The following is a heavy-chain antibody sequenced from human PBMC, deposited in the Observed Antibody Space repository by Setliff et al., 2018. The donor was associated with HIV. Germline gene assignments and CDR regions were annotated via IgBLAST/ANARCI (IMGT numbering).Heavy chain of an antibody. J-gene: IGHJ3*01. Sequence: PSETLSLTCTVSGGSINGHYWSWIRQPPGKGLEWIGYIYYTGSTNYNPSLKSRVTISVDTSKNQFSLKLTSVTAADTAVYYCAGRGTYDASGYYFVAFHVWGQGTKVTVSS. V-gene: IGHV4-59*11. CDR1: GGSINGHY. CDR2: IYYTGST. CDR3: AGRGTYDASGYYFVAFHV. D-gene: IGHD3-3*01.